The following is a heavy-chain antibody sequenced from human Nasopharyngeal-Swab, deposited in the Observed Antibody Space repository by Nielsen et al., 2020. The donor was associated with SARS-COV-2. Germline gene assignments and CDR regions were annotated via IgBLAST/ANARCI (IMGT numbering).Heavy chain of an antibody. CDR3: VRDNYGVDY. V-gene: IGHV3-30*03. CDR1: GFTFSSYG. D-gene: IGHD3-10*01. J-gene: IGHJ4*02. CDR2: ISYDGSNK. Sequence: GESLKISCAASGFTFSSYGMHWVRQAPGKGLEWVAVISYDGSNKYYADSVKGRFTISRDNSKNTLYLQMNSLRVEDTAVYYCVRDNYGVDYWGQGTLVTVSS.